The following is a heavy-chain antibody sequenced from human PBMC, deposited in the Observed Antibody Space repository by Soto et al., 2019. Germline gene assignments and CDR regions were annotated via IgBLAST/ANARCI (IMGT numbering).Heavy chain of an antibody. CDR1: GFSFSTSGVG. V-gene: IGHV2-5*04. J-gene: IGHJ2*01. Sequence: QITLKESGPTLVKPTQTLTLTCTFSGFSFSTSGVGVGWIRQPPGKALEWLALIYWTDLKSYSPSLKSRLTLTQDTSKNQVVLRMTNMDPVDTGTYYCVHLGEFYGDYEDYWYFDLWGRGTLVTVSS. D-gene: IGHD4-17*01. CDR3: VHLGEFYGDYEDYWYFDL. CDR2: IYWTDLK.